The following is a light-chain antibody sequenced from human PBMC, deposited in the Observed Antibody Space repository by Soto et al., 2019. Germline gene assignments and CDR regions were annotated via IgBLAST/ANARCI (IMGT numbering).Light chain of an antibody. CDR2: DAS. J-gene: IGKJ1*01. Sequence: EIVLTQSPATLSLSPGERATLSCRASQSVGSYLAWYQQKPGQAPRLLIYDASNRATGIPARFSGGGSGTDFTLTISSLEPEDFAVYYCQQRTNWTFGQGTKVEIK. CDR1: QSVGSY. V-gene: IGKV3-11*01. CDR3: QQRTNWT.